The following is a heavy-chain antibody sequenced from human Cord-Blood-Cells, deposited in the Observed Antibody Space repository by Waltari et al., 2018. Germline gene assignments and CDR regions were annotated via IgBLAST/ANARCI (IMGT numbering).Heavy chain of an antibody. CDR3: TREGSGSYFY. J-gene: IGHJ4*02. Sequence: EVQLVESGGGLVQPGRSLRLSCTASGFTFGDYAMSWVRQAPGKGLEWVGFIRSKAYGGTTEYAASVKGRFTISRDDSKSIAYLQMNSLKTEDTAVYYCTREGSGSYFYWGQGTLVTVSS. D-gene: IGHD1-26*01. CDR1: GFTFGDYA. CDR2: IRSKAYGGTT. V-gene: IGHV3-49*04.